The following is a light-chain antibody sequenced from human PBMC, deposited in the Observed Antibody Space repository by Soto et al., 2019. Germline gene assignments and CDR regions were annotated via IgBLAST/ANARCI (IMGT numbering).Light chain of an antibody. V-gene: IGKV3D-20*02. J-gene: IGKJ5*01. CDR1: QSLSTYS. Sequence: EIVLTQSPGTLSLSPGERATLSCRASQSLSTYSLAWYQQKPGQTPRLLIYAASTRDTDIPDRFNGSGSGTDFALTISRLEPEDFAVYYCQQRSNWPITFGQGTRLEMK. CDR3: QQRSNWPIT. CDR2: AAS.